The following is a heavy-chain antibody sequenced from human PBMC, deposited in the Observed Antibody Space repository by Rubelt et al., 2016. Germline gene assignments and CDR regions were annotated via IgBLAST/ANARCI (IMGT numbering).Heavy chain of an antibody. Sequence: QVQLVQSGAEVKKPGASVKVSCKASGYTFTSYDINWVRQATGQGLEWMGWMNPNSGNTGFARKFQGSVIMTRNTAISTAYMELSSLRSEDTALYYCANDILPYYYDGMDVWGQGTTVTVSS. V-gene: IGHV1-8*01. J-gene: IGHJ6*02. D-gene: IGHD3-9*01. CDR1: GYTFTSYD. CDR2: MNPNSGNT. CDR3: ANDILPYYYDGMDV.